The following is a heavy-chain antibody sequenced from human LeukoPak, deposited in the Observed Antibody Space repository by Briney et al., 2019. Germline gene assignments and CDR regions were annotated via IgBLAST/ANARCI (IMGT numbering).Heavy chain of an antibody. CDR1: GFTFSHYW. CDR2: ISTSSSTI. D-gene: IGHD3-10*01. CDR3: AVLGGSGGDY. J-gene: IGHJ4*02. Sequence: GGSLRLSCPTSGFTFSHYWMSWVRQAPGKGLEWVSYISTSSSTIYYADSVKGRFTISRDNAKNSLYLQMNSLRAEDTAVYYCAVLGGSGGDYWGQGTLVTVSS. V-gene: IGHV3-48*04.